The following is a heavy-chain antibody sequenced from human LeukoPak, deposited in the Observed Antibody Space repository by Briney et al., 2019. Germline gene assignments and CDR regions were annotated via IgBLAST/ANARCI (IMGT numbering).Heavy chain of an antibody. Sequence: SETLSLTCTVSGGSISSYYWSWIRQPPGKGLEWIGYIYYSGSTNYNPSLKSRVTISVDTSKNQFSLKLSSATAAHTAVYYCARQGSVAWLLTTYWYFDLWGRGTLVTVSS. CDR1: GGSISSYY. CDR2: IYYSGST. V-gene: IGHV4-59*08. D-gene: IGHD2-21*02. J-gene: IGHJ2*01. CDR3: ARQGSVAWLLTTYWYFDL.